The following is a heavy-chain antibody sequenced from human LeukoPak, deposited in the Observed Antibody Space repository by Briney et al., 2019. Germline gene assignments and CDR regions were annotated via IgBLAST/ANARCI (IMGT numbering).Heavy chain of an antibody. CDR3: AKVTSLRGSSSFRLVDY. Sequence: GGSLRLSCAASGFTFSSYAMSWVRQAPGKGLEWVSAISGSGGSTYYADSVKGRFIISRDNSKNTLYLQMNSLRAEDTAVYYCAKVTSLRGSSSFRLVDYWGQGTLVTVSS. CDR2: ISGSGGST. D-gene: IGHD6-6*01. CDR1: GFTFSSYA. J-gene: IGHJ4*02. V-gene: IGHV3-23*01.